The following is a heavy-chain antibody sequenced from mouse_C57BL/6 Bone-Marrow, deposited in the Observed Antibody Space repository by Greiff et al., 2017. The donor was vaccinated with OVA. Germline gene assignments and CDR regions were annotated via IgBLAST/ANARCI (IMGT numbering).Heavy chain of an antibody. CDR2: FYPGSGSI. J-gene: IGHJ4*01. CDR1: GYTFTEYT. Sequence: VQLVESGAELVKPGASVKLSCKASGYTFTEYTIHWVKQRSGQGLEWIGWFYPGSGSIKYNEKFKDKATLTADKSSSTVYMELSRLTSEDSAVYFGARDGTAQATSFYAMDYWGQGTSVTVSS. D-gene: IGHD3-2*02. CDR3: ARDGTAQATSFYAMDY. V-gene: IGHV1-62-2*01.